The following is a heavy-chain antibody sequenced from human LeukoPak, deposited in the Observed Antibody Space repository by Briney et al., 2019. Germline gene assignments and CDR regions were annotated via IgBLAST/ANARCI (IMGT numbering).Heavy chain of an antibody. CDR1: GFTFSSYA. D-gene: IGHD3-22*01. Sequence: GGSLRLFCAASGFTFSSYAMSWVRQAPGKGLEWVSAISGSGGSTYYADSVKGRFTISRDNSKNTLYLQMNSLRAEDTAVYYCAKDGGNYYDSSGLNYWGQGTLVTVSS. CDR2: ISGSGGST. V-gene: IGHV3-23*01. CDR3: AKDGGNYYDSSGLNY. J-gene: IGHJ4*02.